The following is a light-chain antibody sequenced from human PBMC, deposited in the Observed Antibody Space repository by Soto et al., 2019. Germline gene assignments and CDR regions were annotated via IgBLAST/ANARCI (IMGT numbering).Light chain of an antibody. CDR1: QSVSSSY. Sequence: EIVFTQSPGTLSLSQGERAALSCRASQSVSSSYLAWYQQKPGQAPRLLIYGASSRATGIPDRFSGSGSGTDFTLTISRLEPEDFAVYYCQQYGSSPYTFGQGTKVDSK. CDR2: GAS. V-gene: IGKV3-20*01. CDR3: QQYGSSPYT. J-gene: IGKJ2*01.